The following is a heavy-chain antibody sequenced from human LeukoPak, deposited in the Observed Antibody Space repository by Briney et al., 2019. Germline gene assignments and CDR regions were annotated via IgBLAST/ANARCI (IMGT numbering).Heavy chain of an antibody. J-gene: IGHJ4*02. V-gene: IGHV4-39*07. Sequence: SETLSLTCTVSGGSISSSNYYWGWIRQPPGKGLEWIGIIYYSGNTYYKPSLKSRVTISVDTSRNQFSLKLNSVTAADTAMYYCARVSKRVITFGEVIVNPKYYLDYWGQGTLVTVSS. CDR2: IYYSGNT. D-gene: IGHD3-16*02. CDR3: ARVSKRVITFGEVIVNPKYYLDY. CDR1: GGSISSSNYY.